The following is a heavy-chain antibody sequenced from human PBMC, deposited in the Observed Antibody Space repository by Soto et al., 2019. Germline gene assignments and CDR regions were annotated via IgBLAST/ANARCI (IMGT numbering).Heavy chain of an antibody. V-gene: IGHV4-30-2*01. CDR2: LYHSGST. CDR1: GGSIRSGGYS. Sequence: QLQLQESGSGLVKPSQTLSLTCAVSGGSIRSGGYSWSWIRPPPGKGLEWIGYLYHSGSTYYNPSRKSRVTISVDRSKNQFSLKLSSVTAADTAVYYCARVPSPWGQGTLVTFSS. CDR3: ARVPSP. J-gene: IGHJ5*02.